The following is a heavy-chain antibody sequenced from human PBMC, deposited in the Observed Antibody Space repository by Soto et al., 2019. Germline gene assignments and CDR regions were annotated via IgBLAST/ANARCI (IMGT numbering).Heavy chain of an antibody. CDR2: VYWDDDR. CDR3: AHHGPAAVFTS. V-gene: IGHV2-5*02. Sequence: QISVKEAGPTLVKPTETLTLTCTVSGFSLSSSGLGVGWIRQTPEKDLEWLALVYWDDDRRYSTALRNRLSITTDASRNQVVLTLTDVSPGDTVPYFCAHHGPAAVFTSWGQGIGVIVS. CDR1: GFSLSSSGLG. J-gene: IGHJ4*02. D-gene: IGHD2-2*01.